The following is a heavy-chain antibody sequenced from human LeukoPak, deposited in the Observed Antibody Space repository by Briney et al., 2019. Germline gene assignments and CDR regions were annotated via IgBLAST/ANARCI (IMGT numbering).Heavy chain of an antibody. CDR3: ASVPYDSSGYYYFDY. Sequence: SETLSLTCAVSGYSISSGYYWGWIRQPPGKGLEWIGSIYHSGSTYYNPSLKSRVTISVDTSKNQFSLKLSSVTAADTAVYYCASVPYDSSGYYYFDYWGQGTLVTVSS. J-gene: IGHJ4*02. CDR2: IYHSGST. D-gene: IGHD3-22*01. CDR1: GYSISSGYY. V-gene: IGHV4-38-2*01.